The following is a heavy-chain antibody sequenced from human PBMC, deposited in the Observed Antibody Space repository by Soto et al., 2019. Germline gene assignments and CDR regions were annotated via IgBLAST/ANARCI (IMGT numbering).Heavy chain of an antibody. Sequence: GGSLRLSCAASGFTFSDYYMSWIRQAPGKGLEWVSYISSSGSTIYYADSVKGRFTISRDNAKNSLYLQMNSLRAEDTAVYYCTTSLHLGELSLYLDYWGQGTLVTVSS. CDR1: GFTFSDYY. V-gene: IGHV3-11*01. CDR3: TTSLHLGELSLYLDY. CDR2: ISSSGSTI. D-gene: IGHD3-16*02. J-gene: IGHJ4*02.